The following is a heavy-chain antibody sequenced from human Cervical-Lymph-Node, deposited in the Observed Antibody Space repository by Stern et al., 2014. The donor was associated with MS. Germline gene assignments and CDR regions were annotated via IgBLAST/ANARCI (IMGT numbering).Heavy chain of an antibody. CDR3: ATVWM. V-gene: IGHV3-48*02. CDR2: ISRSSTII. D-gene: IGHD1-1*01. J-gene: IGHJ4*02. CDR1: GFTFSSYT. Sequence: EVQLVESGGGLVQPGGSLRLSCAASGFTFSSYTMNWVRQAPGRGLEWISYISRSSTIISSADSVKGRFPISRDNAKNSLYLQMNSLRDEDTAVYFCATVWMWGQGTLVTVSS.